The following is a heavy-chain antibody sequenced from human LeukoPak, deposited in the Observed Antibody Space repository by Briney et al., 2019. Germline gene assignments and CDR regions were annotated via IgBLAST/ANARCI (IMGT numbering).Heavy chain of an antibody. J-gene: IGHJ4*02. V-gene: IGHV3-23*01. Sequence: PGGSLRLSCAPSGFSFSDYAMNWVRQAPGKGLEWVSGTSGSGGSTYYSDSVKGRITISRDNAKNTLYLQMNSLRAEDTAVYYCVRDLYYRFDFWGQGTLVTVSS. D-gene: IGHD3-22*01. CDR3: VRDLYYRFDF. CDR2: TSGSGGST. CDR1: GFSFSDYA.